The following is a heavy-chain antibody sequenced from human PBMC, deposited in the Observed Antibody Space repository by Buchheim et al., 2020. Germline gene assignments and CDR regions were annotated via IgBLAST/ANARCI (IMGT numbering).Heavy chain of an antibody. J-gene: IGHJ3*02. Sequence: EVQLVQSGPEVKKPGESLRISCQGSGYRFSTYWIGWVRQMPGKGLEWMGFIYVDNSDTRYRPSFQGQVTISADKSISTAYPQWSSVQASDTAMYYCAGGYYGSGTSRAFDTWGQGT. CDR3: AGGYYGSGTSRAFDT. D-gene: IGHD3-10*01. CDR2: IYVDNSDT. V-gene: IGHV5-51*01. CDR1: GYRFSTYW.